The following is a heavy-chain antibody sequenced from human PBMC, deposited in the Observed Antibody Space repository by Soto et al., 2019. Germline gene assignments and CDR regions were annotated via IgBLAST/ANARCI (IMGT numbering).Heavy chain of an antibody. V-gene: IGHV1-69*13. CDR2: IIPIFGTA. CDR1: GGTFSSYA. Sequence: SVKVSCKASGGTFSSYAISWVRQAPGQGLEWMGGIIPIFGTANYAQKFQGRVTITADESTSTAYMELSSLRSEDTAVYYCARDRTIFWGVRGWHHWFDSWGQGTLGTVSS. D-gene: IGHD3-10*01. J-gene: IGHJ5*01. CDR3: ARDRTIFWGVRGWHHWFDS.